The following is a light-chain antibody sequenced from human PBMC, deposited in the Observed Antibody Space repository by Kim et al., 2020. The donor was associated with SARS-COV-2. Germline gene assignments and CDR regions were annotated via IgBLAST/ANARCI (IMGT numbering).Light chain of an antibody. CDR2: QDS. Sequence: SYELTQPPSVSVSPGQTASITCSGDKLGDKYACWYQQKPGQSPVLVIYQDSKRPSGIPVRFSGPNSGNTATLTISGTQAMDEADYYCQAWDSSTGVFGGG. CDR1: KLGDKY. V-gene: IGLV3-1*01. CDR3: QAWDSSTGV. J-gene: IGLJ3*02.